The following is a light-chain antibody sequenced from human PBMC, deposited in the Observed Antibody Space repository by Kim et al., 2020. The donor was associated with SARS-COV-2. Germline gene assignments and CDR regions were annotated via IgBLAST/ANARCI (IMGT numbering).Light chain of an antibody. CDR2: AAS. CDR3: QQYNTYTWT. CDR1: QGIANS. J-gene: IGKJ1*01. Sequence: ASVGNTVTLSCLARQGIANSLAWCQQKPGKAPKSLIYAASTLQSGVPSRFSGTGSRTYFPLTITSLQPEDSATYYFQQYNTYTWTFGQGTTVDIK. V-gene: IGKV1-16*01.